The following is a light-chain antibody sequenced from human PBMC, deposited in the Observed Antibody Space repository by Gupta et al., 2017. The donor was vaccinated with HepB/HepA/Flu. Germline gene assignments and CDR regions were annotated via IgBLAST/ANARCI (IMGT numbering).Light chain of an antibody. Sequence: DIQMTQSPSTLSASVGDRVTITCRASQSISDWLAWYQQKPGQAPKLLIYEASSLERGDTPRFSGSGSGTEFTLTINNLQPDDFATYYCQQYRSYSLTFGQGTKVEIK. J-gene: IGKJ1*01. CDR1: QSISDW. CDR3: QQYRSYSLT. V-gene: IGKV1-5*03. CDR2: EAS.